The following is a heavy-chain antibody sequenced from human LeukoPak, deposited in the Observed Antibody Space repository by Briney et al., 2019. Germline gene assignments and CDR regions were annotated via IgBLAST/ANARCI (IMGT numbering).Heavy chain of an antibody. CDR1: GGSMRSYY. J-gene: IGHJ4*02. CDR2: IYYSGST. D-gene: IGHD4-17*01. Sequence: SETLSLTCTVSGGSMRSYYWSWIRQPPGKGLEWIGYIYYSGSTIYNPSLKSRVTITLDTSKNQFSLKMNSVTAADTAVYFCAKMGNPATVTADYWGQGTLVTVSS. CDR3: AKMGNPATVTADY. V-gene: IGHV4-59*08.